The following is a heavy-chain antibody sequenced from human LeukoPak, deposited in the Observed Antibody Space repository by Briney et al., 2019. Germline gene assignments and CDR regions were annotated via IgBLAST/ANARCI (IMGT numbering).Heavy chain of an antibody. CDR1: GGSFSSTNYY. J-gene: IGHJ4*02. CDR2: IFYSGST. CDR3: ARHPSMTTALFDY. V-gene: IGHV4-39*01. Sequence: SETLSLTCTVSGGSFSSTNYYWGWIRRPPGKGLEWIGSIFYSGSTYYNPSLKSRVTISVDTSKNHISLRMSSVTAADTAVYYCARHPSMTTALFDYWGQGTLVTVSS. D-gene: IGHD4-17*01.